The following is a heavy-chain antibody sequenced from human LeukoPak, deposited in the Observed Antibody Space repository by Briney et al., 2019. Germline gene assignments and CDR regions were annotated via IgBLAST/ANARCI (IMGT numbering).Heavy chain of an antibody. J-gene: IGHJ6*02. CDR1: GYTFSGNY. D-gene: IGHD2-2*01. Sequence: ASVKVSCRASGYTFSGNYIQWVRQAPGQGLEWMGWINPNNGGTNYAQNFQGRVTMTRDTSISTAYMELSRLTSDDTAVCYCARDHCATTGCYEDYYYGLDVWGQGTTVTVSS. CDR3: ARDHCATTGCYEDYYYGLDV. V-gene: IGHV1-2*02. CDR2: INPNNGGT.